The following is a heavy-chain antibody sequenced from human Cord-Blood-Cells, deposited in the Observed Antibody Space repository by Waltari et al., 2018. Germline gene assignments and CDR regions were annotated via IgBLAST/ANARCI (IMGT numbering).Heavy chain of an antibody. J-gene: IGHJ6*02. CDR1: GFTFTSSA. CDR3: AAIPPRNYYYYYGMDV. D-gene: IGHD1-1*01. V-gene: IGHV1-58*01. CDR2: IGVGRGNT. Sequence: QMQLVQSGPEVKKPGTSVKVSCKASGFTFTSSAVQWVRQARGQRLEWVGGIGVGRGNTNYAEKFQERVTITRDMYTSTAYMELSSLGSEDTAGYYCAAIPPRNYYYYYGMDVWGQGTTVTVSS.